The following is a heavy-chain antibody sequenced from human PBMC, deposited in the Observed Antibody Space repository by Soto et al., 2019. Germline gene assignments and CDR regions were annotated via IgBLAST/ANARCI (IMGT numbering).Heavy chain of an antibody. J-gene: IGHJ4*02. CDR2: INHSGGT. V-gene: IGHV4-34*01. D-gene: IGHD4-17*01. Sequence: SETLSLTCAVYGGSFSGYYWSWIRQPPGKGLEWIGEINHSGGTNYNPSLKSRVTISVDTSKNQFSLKLSSVTAADTAVYYCARVGVTTVVKGIDYWGQGTLVTVSS. CDR3: ARVGVTTVVKGIDY. CDR1: GGSFSGYY.